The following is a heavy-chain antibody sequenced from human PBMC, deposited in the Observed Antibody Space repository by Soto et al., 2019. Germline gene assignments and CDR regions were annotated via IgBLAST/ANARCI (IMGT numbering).Heavy chain of an antibody. D-gene: IGHD3-3*01. V-gene: IGHV2-5*02. CDR2: IYWDDDK. CDR3: AHRVLRTVFGLVMTTAIYFDS. J-gene: IGHJ4*02. Sequence: QITLNESGPTQVKPRQTLTLTCTFSGFSLTTSGVGVGWIRQSPGKPPEWLALIYWDDDKRYSPSLKSRLTITKDTSKNQVVLTMADLDPADTATYDCAHRVLRTVFGLVMTTAIYFDSWGQGTPVAVSS. CDR1: GFSLTTSGVG.